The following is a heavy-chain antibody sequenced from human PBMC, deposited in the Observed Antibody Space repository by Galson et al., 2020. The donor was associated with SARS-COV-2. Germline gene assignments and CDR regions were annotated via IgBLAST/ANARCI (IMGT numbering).Heavy chain of an antibody. V-gene: IGHV3-30*02. Sequence: GGSLRLSCAASGFTFSSYGMHWVRQAPGKGLEWVAFIRYDGSNKYYADSVKGRFTISRDNSKNTLYLQMNSLRAEDTAVYYCAKDRGGVAAVGSAFDIWGQGTMVTVSS. D-gene: IGHD6-13*01. J-gene: IGHJ3*02. CDR3: AKDRGGVAAVGSAFDI. CDR2: IRYDGSNK. CDR1: GFTFSSYG.